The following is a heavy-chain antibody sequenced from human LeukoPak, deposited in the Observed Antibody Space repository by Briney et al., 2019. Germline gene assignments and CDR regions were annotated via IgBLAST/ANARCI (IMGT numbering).Heavy chain of an antibody. CDR1: GFTFSNYA. CDR3: ARESEQWLPDYYYYYYMDV. J-gene: IGHJ6*03. D-gene: IGHD6-19*01. Sequence: GGSLRLSCAASGFTFSNYAMNWVRQAPGKGLEWVSYISSSSSTIYYADSVKGRFTISRDNAKNSLYLQMNSLRAEDTAVYYCARESEQWLPDYYYYYYMDVWGKGTTVTVSS. CDR2: ISSSSSTI. V-gene: IGHV3-48*01.